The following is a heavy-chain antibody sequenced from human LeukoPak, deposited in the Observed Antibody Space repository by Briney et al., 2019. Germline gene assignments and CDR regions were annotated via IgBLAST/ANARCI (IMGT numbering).Heavy chain of an antibody. V-gene: IGHV3-23*01. CDR3: AKDEALISVAGLDS. J-gene: IGHJ4*02. CDR1: GFTLSSYA. CDR2: ISGSGGST. Sequence: GGSLRLSCAASGFTLSSYAMSGVRQAPGKGLVGVSGISGSGGSTFYADSVKGRFTISRDNSMHTLYVEMNSLRAEDTAVYYCAKDEALISVAGLDSWGQGTLVTVSS. D-gene: IGHD6-19*01.